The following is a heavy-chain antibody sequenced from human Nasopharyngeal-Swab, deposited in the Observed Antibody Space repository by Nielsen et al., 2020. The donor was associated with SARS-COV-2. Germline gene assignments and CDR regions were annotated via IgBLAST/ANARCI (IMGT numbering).Heavy chain of an antibody. Sequence: WIRQPPGKGLVWVSSISSSSSYIYYADSVKGRFTISRDNAKNSLYLQMNSLRAEDTAVYYCARHRFGIAVADSDYWGQGTLVTVSS. V-gene: IGHV3-21*01. D-gene: IGHD6-19*01. J-gene: IGHJ4*02. CDR3: ARHRFGIAVADSDY. CDR2: ISSSSSYI.